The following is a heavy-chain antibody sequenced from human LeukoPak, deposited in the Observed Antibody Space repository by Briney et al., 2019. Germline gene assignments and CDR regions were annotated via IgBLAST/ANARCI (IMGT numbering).Heavy chain of an antibody. Sequence: ASVKVSCKVSRYTLTELSMHWVRQAPGKEGEWMGGFDPEGGETIYAQKFQGRVTMTEDTSTDTAYMELSSLRSEDTAVYYCATDRFRNWNDRPYFDYWGQGTLVTVSS. V-gene: IGHV1-24*01. CDR3: ATDRFRNWNDRPYFDY. J-gene: IGHJ4*02. CDR1: RYTLTELS. D-gene: IGHD1-1*01. CDR2: FDPEGGET.